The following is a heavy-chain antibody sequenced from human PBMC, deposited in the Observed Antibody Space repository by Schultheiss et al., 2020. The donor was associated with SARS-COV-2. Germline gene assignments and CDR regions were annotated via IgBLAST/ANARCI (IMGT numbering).Heavy chain of an antibody. CDR1: GFTFSNYG. Sequence: GGSLRLSCAASGFTFSNYGMHWVRQAPGKGPEWVASISHDGSNKYYADSVKGRFTISRDNSKNTLYLQMNSLRAEDTAVYYCARRPYCSGGSCYSEYFQHWGQGTLVTVSS. J-gene: IGHJ1*01. V-gene: IGHV3-30*06. CDR3: ARRPYCSGGSCYSEYFQH. CDR2: ISHDGSNK. D-gene: IGHD2-15*01.